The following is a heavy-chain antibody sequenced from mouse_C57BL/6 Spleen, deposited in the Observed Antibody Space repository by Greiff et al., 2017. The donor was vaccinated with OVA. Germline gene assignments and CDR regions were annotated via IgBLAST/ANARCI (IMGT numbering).Heavy chain of an antibody. V-gene: IGHV1-82*01. J-gene: IGHJ3*01. CDR2: IYPGDGDT. CDR1: GYAFSSSW. Sequence: VQLQESGPELVKPGASVKISCKASGYAFSSSWMNWVKQRPGKGLEWIGRIYPGDGDTNYNGKFKGKATLTADKSSSTAYMQLSSLTSEDSAVYFCAQTAQATSWFAYWGQGTLVTVSA. D-gene: IGHD3-2*02. CDR3: AQTAQATSWFAY.